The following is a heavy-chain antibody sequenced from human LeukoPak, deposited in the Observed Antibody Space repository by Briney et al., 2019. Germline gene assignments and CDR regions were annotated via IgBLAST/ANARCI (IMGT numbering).Heavy chain of an antibody. Sequence: GGSLRLSCAASGFTSSSYAMHWVRQAPGKGLEWVAVISYDGSNKYYADSVKGRFTISRDNSKNTLYLQMNSLRAEDTAVYYCATYTVDTANWGQGTLVTVSS. J-gene: IGHJ4*02. V-gene: IGHV3-30*04. CDR2: ISYDGSNK. D-gene: IGHD5-18*01. CDR3: ATYTVDTAN. CDR1: GFTSSSYA.